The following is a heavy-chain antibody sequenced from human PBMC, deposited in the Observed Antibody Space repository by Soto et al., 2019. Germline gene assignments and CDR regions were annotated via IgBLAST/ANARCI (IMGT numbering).Heavy chain of an antibody. J-gene: IGHJ4*02. CDR1: GFTFSDYA. Sequence: EVQLLESGGDLVQPGGSLTLSCAASGFTFSDYAMSWVRQAPGKGLEWVSAFRGGGGSTFYADSVRGRFTISRDNAKSTLYLQMNSLRAEDTAVYYCAKIGWSEVAGWEFDYCGQGTLVTVSS. V-gene: IGHV3-23*01. CDR3: AKIGWSEVAGWEFDY. D-gene: IGHD6-19*01. CDR2: FRGGGGST.